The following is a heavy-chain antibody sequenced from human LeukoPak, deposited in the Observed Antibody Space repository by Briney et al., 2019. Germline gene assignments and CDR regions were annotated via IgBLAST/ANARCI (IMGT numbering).Heavy chain of an antibody. D-gene: IGHD3-10*01. V-gene: IGHV1-24*01. CDR3: ATDHPHFTMVRGVINY. CDR2: FDPEDGET. CDR1: GYTLTELS. J-gene: IGHJ4*02. Sequence: ASVKVSCKVSGYTLTELSMHWVRQAPGKGLEWMGGFDPEDGETIYAQKFQGRVTMTEDTSTDTAYMELSSLRSEDTAVYYCATDHPHFTMVRGVINYWGQGTLVTVSS.